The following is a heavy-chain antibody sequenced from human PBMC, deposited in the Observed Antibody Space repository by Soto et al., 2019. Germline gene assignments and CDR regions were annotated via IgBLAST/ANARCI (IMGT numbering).Heavy chain of an antibody. V-gene: IGHV3-7*01. Sequence: VQLVESGGGLVQPGGSLRLSCAASGFTFSSYWMNWVRLAPGKGLEWVANIKQDGSQKNYVDSVKGRFTISRDNAKNSLYLQMSSLGAEDTAVYYCMTSVTTHDYWGQGTLVTVSS. J-gene: IGHJ4*02. CDR2: IKQDGSQK. D-gene: IGHD4-17*01. CDR1: GFTFSSYW. CDR3: MTSVTTHDY.